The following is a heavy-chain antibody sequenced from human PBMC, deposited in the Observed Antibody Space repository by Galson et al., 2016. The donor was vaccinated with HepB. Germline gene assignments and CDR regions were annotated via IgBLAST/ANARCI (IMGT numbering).Heavy chain of an antibody. D-gene: IGHD3-10*01. CDR1: GFTFSSYA. Sequence: SLRLSCAASGFTFSSYAVSWVRQAPGKGLEWVSTISGSADSTYYADSVKGRFSISRDKSRNTLYVQMNSLRAEDTAIYYCAKMKYNGSGSLSTFDIWGPGTMVTVSS. V-gene: IGHV3-23*01. J-gene: IGHJ3*02. CDR2: ISGSADST. CDR3: AKMKYNGSGSLSTFDI.